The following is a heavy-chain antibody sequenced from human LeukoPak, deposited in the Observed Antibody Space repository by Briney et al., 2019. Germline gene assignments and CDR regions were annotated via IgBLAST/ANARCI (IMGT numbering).Heavy chain of an antibody. CDR2: ISYDERNK. D-gene: IGHD2-2*03. Sequence: GGSLRLSCAASGFTFRDYAMHWVRQAPGKGLEWVAVISYDERNKYYGDSVRGRFTVSRDNSRNTLFLQMNSLRSEDTAIYYCARNLGLGYCTTTSCSVDFWGQGTLVSVSS. CDR1: GFTFRDYA. J-gene: IGHJ4*02. V-gene: IGHV3-30*04. CDR3: ARNLGLGYCTTTSCSVDF.